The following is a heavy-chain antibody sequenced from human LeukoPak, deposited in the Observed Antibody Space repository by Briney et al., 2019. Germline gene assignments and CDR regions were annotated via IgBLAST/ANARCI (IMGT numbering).Heavy chain of an antibody. V-gene: IGHV1-69*04. CDR3: ATVATMIVLYPDAFDI. Sequence: GGSAKDSSRESGGSCCSYAISSGRHAPGERLEGMVRINPVLGILNYAQQFQSRVTLTADKSAGTAHMELSRLRAVDTDVSDCATVATMIVLYPDAFDIWGQGTMVTVSS. CDR1: GGSCCSYA. D-gene: IGHD3-22*01. CDR2: INPVLGIL. J-gene: IGHJ3*02.